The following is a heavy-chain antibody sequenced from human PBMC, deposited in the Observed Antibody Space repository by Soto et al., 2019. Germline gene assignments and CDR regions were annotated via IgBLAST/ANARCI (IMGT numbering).Heavy chain of an antibody. J-gene: IGHJ4*02. CDR1: GGSIDSSNYY. Sequence: SETLSLTCTVSGGSIDSSNYYWNWIRQPPGKGLEWIGYIHYSGSTYYNPSLKSRVSISFDKSTNQFSLKLSSVTAADTAVYYCARDSMITMVRGVTDYWGQGTLVTVSS. CDR3: ARDSMITMVRGVTDY. V-gene: IGHV4-30-4*01. D-gene: IGHD3-10*01. CDR2: IHYSGST.